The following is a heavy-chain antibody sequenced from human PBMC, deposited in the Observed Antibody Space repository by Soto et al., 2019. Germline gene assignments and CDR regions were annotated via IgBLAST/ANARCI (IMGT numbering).Heavy chain of an antibody. Sequence: GGSLRLSCAASGFSFSSYTMTWVRQAPGKGLEWVSAITGSGGGTTFADSVKGRFTISRDNSKNTLYLQMNSLRAEDTAVYYCAKGASSGYFLDYWGQGXLVTVYS. D-gene: IGHD3-22*01. CDR3: AKGASSGYFLDY. V-gene: IGHV3-23*01. J-gene: IGHJ4*02. CDR1: GFSFSSYT. CDR2: ITGSGGGT.